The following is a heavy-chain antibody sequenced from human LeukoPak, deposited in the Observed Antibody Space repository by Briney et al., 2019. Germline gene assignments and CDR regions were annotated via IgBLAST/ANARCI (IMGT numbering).Heavy chain of an antibody. J-gene: IGHJ3*02. CDR3: AREGHDAFDI. V-gene: IGHV1-69*06. CDR1: GGTFNSYG. CDR2: IIPIFGTA. Sequence: EASVKVSCKASGGTFNSYGISWVRQAPGQGLEWMGGIIPIFGTANYAQKVQGRVTITADKSTSTAYMELSSLRSEDTAVYYCAREGHDAFDIWGQGTMVTVSS.